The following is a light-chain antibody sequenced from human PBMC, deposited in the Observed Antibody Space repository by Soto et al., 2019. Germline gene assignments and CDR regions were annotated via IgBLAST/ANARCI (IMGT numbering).Light chain of an antibody. J-gene: IGKJ1*01. CDR1: QSVSNS. Sequence: EIVLTQSPGTLSLSPGERATLSCRASQSVSNSLAWYQQKPGQAPRLLIYAASSRATGIPDRFSGGGSRTDFTLTISRLEPEDFAVYYCQQYGSLSWTFGQGTRVEIK. V-gene: IGKV3-20*01. CDR3: QQYGSLSWT. CDR2: AAS.